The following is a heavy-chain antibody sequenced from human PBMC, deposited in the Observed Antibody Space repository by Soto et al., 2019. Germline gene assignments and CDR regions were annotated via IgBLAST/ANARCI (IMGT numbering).Heavy chain of an antibody. Sequence: SETLSLTCSVSGGSIGSYYWSWIRQPPGKGLEWIGYIYYSGSTNYNPSLKSRVTISVDTSKNQFSLKLSSVTAADTAVYYCAASFVACGGFNYYGMDFWGQGTTVTVSS. CDR1: GGSIGSYY. D-gene: IGHD2-21*01. CDR3: AASFVACGGFNYYGMDF. J-gene: IGHJ6*02. CDR2: IYYSGST. V-gene: IGHV4-59*08.